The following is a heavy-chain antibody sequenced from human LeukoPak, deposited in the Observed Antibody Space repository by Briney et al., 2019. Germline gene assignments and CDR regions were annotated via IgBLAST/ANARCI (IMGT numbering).Heavy chain of an antibody. V-gene: IGHV4-38-2*02. Sequence: SETLSLTCAVSGYSISSGYYWGWIRQPPGKGLEWIGSIYRSGSTYYNPSLKSRVTISVDTSKNQFSLKLSSVTAADTAVYYCARDNYDILTGYDYWGQGTLVTVSS. CDR2: IYRSGST. CDR1: GYSISSGYY. D-gene: IGHD3-9*01. CDR3: ARDNYDILTGYDY. J-gene: IGHJ4*02.